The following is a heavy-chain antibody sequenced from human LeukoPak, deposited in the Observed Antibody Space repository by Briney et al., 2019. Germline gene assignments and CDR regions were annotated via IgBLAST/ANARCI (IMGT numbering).Heavy chain of an antibody. D-gene: IGHD4-17*01. V-gene: IGHV3-30*18. J-gene: IGHJ4*02. Sequence: GSLRLSCAASGFTFSSYGMHWVRQALGKGLEWVAVISYDGSNKYYADSVKGRFTISRDNSKNTLYLQMNSLRAEDTAVYYCAKSDDGDYPYWGQGTLVTVSS. CDR3: AKSDDGDYPY. CDR2: ISYDGSNK. CDR1: GFTFSSYG.